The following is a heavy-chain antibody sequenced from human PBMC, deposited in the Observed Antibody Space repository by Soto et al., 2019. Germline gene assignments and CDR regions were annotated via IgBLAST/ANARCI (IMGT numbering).Heavy chain of an antibody. CDR2: ISGDGGST. CDR1: GVTFSRYP. Sequence: PGGSLRHSNTASGVTFSRYPLSWVRQAPGKGLEWVSVISGDGGSTYYADSVKGRFTISRDNSKNTLYLQMNSLRADFTAVYYCAKGFSVYIAPLDHWGLGT. J-gene: IGHJ2*01. CDR3: AKGFSVYIAPLDH. D-gene: IGHD3-22*01. V-gene: IGHV3-23*01.